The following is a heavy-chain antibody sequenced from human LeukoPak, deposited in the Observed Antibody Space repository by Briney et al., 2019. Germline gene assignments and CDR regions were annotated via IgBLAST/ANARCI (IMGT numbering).Heavy chain of an antibody. CDR1: GFTVSSNY. V-gene: IGHV3-66*01. Sequence: GGSLRLSCAASGFTVSSNYMSWVRQAPGKGLEWFSVIYSGGSTYYADSVKGRFTISRDNSKNTLYLQMNSLRAEDTAVYYRARDRRLWLRYGMDVWGQGTTVTVSS. CDR2: IYSGGST. J-gene: IGHJ6*02. CDR3: ARDRRLWLRYGMDV. D-gene: IGHD5-18*01.